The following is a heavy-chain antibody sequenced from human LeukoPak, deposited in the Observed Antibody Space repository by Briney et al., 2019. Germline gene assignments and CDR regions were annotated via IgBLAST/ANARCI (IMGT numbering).Heavy chain of an antibody. CDR1: GFTFSSYA. D-gene: IGHD5-18*01. CDR2: ISSSSSYI. Sequence: PGGSLRLSCAASGFTFSSYAMSWVRQAPGKGLEWVSSISSSSSYIYYADSVKGRFTISRDNAKNSLYLQMNSLRAEDTAVYYCARVPQLWFPFDYWGQGTLVTVSP. V-gene: IGHV3-21*01. CDR3: ARVPQLWFPFDY. J-gene: IGHJ4*02.